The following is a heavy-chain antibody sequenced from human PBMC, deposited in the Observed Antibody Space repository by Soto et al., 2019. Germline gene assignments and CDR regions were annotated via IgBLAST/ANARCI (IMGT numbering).Heavy chain of an antibody. Sequence: VGSLRLSCAASGFTFSSYAMSWVRQAPGKGLEWVSAISGSGGSTYYADSVKGRFTISRDNSKNTLYLQMNSLRAEDTAVYYCAKAGVYCSGGSCYPDYYYYGMDVWGQGTTVTVSS. CDR2: ISGSGGST. J-gene: IGHJ6*02. CDR3: AKAGVYCSGGSCYPDYYYYGMDV. D-gene: IGHD2-15*01. V-gene: IGHV3-23*01. CDR1: GFTFSSYA.